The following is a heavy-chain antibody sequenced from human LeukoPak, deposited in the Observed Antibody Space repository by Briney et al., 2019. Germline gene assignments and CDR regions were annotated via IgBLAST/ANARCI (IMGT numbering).Heavy chain of an antibody. V-gene: IGHV3-53*01. CDR1: GFTVSNNF. CDR3: AKGLSESIYDALDS. D-gene: IGHD1-26*01. Sequence: GSLILSCAASGFTVSNNFMSWVRQAPGKGLEWVSVIYGGGSTYYADSVKGRFTVSRDSSKNTLYLQMNSLRADDTAVYYCAKGLSESIYDALDSWGQGTLVTVSS. J-gene: IGHJ4*02. CDR2: IYGGGST.